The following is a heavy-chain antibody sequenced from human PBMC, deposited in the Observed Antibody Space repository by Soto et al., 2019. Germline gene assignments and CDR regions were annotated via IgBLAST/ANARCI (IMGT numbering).Heavy chain of an antibody. D-gene: IGHD3-3*01. V-gene: IGHV4-34*01. CDR2: INHSGST. CDR1: GGSFSDYY. Sequence: SETLSLTCPVYGGSFSDYYWSWIRQPPGKGLEWMGEINHSGSTNYNPSLKSRVTISVHTSKDQFSLKLSSVTAADTAVYYCARARKGSGSDYYYHYGMDVWGKGTTVTVSS. J-gene: IGHJ6*04. CDR3: ARARKGSGSDYYYHYGMDV.